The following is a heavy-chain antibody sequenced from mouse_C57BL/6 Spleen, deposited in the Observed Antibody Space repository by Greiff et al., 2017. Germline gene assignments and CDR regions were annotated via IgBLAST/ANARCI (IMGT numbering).Heavy chain of an antibody. V-gene: IGHV1-55*01. CDR2: IYPGSGST. D-gene: IGHD2-4*01. Sequence: QVQLQQPGAELVKPGASVKMSCKASGYTFTSYWITWVKQRPGQGLEWIGDIYPGSGSTNYNEKFKSKATLTVDTSSSTAYMQLSSRTSEDSAVYYCARSVDYDGYYYAMDYWGQGTSVTVSS. J-gene: IGHJ4*01. CDR1: GYTFTSYW. CDR3: ARSVDYDGYYYAMDY.